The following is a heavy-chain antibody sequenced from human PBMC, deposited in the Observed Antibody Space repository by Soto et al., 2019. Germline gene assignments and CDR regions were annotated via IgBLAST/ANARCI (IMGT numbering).Heavy chain of an antibody. CDR3: ARIKQWLEDYFDY. J-gene: IGHJ4*02. D-gene: IGHD6-19*01. CDR1: GFTFSSYW. Sequence: GGSLRLSCAASGFTFSSYWMSWVRQAPGKGLEWVANIKQGGSEKYYVDSVKGRFTISRDNAKNSLYLQMNSLRAEDTAVYYCARIKQWLEDYFDYWGQGTLVTVSS. V-gene: IGHV3-7*03. CDR2: IKQGGSEK.